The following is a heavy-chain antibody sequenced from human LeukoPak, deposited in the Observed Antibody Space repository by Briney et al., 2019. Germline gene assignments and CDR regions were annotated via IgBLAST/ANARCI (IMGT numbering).Heavy chain of an antibody. J-gene: IGHJ4*02. V-gene: IGHV4-39*01. D-gene: IGHD5-18*01. CDR3: ARSLGLGPDTAMVKRSYYFDY. CDR1: GGSISSSSYY. CDR2: IYYSGST. Sequence: SETLSLTCTVSGGSISSSSYYWGWIRQPPGKGLEWIGSIYYSGSTYYNPSLKSRVTISVDTSKNQFSLKLSSVTAADTAVYYCARSLGLGPDTAMVKRSYYFDYWGQGTLVTVSS.